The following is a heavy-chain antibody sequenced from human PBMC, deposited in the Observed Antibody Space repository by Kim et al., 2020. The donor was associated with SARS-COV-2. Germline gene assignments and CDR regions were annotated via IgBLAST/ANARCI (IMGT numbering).Heavy chain of an antibody. J-gene: IGHJ4*02. CDR1: GYTFTSYY. D-gene: IGHD3-22*01. CDR3: ARNADSSGYYPGYFDY. Sequence: ASVKVSCKASGYTFTSYYMHWVRQAPGQGLEWMGIINPSGGSTSYAQTFQGRVTMTRDTSTSTVYMELSSLRSEDTAVYYCARNADSSGYYPGYFDYWGQGTMVTVSS. V-gene: IGHV1-46*01. CDR2: INPSGGST.